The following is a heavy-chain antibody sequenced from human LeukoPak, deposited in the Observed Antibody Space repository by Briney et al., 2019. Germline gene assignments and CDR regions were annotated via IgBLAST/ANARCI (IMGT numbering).Heavy chain of an antibody. J-gene: IGHJ4*02. D-gene: IGHD4-17*01. V-gene: IGHV3-21*01. Sequence: GGSLRLSCAASGFTFSSYSMNWVRQAPGKGLEWVSSISSSSSYIYYADSVKGRFTISRDNAKNSLYLQMNSLRAEDTAVYYCARDEATDYGDYSSPGYWGQGTLDTVSS. CDR2: ISSSSSYI. CDR3: ARDEATDYGDYSSPGY. CDR1: GFTFSSYS.